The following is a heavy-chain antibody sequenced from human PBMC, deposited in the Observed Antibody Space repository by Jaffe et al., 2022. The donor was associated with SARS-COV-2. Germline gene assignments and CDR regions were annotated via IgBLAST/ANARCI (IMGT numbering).Heavy chain of an antibody. CDR2: IHFGGST. D-gene: IGHD2-15*01. V-gene: IGHV4-39*01. Sequence: QLQLQESGPGLVKPSETLSLTCTVSGGSISSGHYFWGWIRQSPGNGLEWIGNIHFGGSTYYNPSLKDRVVMSIDTSKSQFSVNLTSVTAADTAVYYCARLWAQSNIDDYWGPGTPVTVSS. CDR3: ARLWAQSNIDDY. CDR1: GGSISSGHYF. J-gene: IGHJ4*02.